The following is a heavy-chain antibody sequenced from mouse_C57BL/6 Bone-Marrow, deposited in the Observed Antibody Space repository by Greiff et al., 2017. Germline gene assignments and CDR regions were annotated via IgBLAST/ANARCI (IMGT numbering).Heavy chain of an antibody. CDR3: EGGYYYGSSYWYFDV. CDR2: IYPRDGST. J-gene: IGHJ1*03. V-gene: IGHV1-78*01. Sequence: VKLVESDAELVKPGASVKISCKVSGYTFTDHTIHWMKQRPEQGLEWIGYIYPRDGSTKYNEKFKGKATLTADKSSSTAYMKLNSLTSEDSAVYFCEGGYYYGSSYWYFDVWGTGTTVTVSS. D-gene: IGHD1-1*01. CDR1: GYTFTDHT.